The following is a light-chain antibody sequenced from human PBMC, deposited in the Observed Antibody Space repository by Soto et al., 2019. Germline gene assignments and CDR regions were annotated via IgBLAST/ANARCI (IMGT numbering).Light chain of an antibody. J-gene: IGKJ5*01. Sequence: EIVMTQSPATLSVSPGERATLSCRASQRASSNLASYQQNTGQPPPLLISGASNRATGIPARFSGSGSGTDFTLTISSLEPEDFAVYYCQQRSNRPPITFGQGTRLEIK. V-gene: IGKV3-11*01. CDR3: QQRSNRPPIT. CDR1: QRASSN. CDR2: GAS.